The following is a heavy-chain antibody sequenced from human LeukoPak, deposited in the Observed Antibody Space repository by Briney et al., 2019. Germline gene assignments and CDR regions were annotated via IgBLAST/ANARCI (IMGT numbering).Heavy chain of an antibody. V-gene: IGHV4-28*01. D-gene: IGHD3-10*01. CDR3: ASRVGDPVDY. J-gene: IGHJ4*02. Sequence: SETLSLTCVVSGYSISSGNWWGWIRQPPGKGLELIGYIYYSGSTYYNPSLKSRVTMSVDTSKKQFSLRLSSVTAVDTAVYYCASRVGDPVDYWGQGTLVTVSS. CDR1: GYSISSGNW. CDR2: IYYSGST.